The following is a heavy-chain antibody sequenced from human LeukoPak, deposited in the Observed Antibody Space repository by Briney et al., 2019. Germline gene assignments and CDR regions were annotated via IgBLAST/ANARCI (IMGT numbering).Heavy chain of an antibody. V-gene: IGHV3-73*01. CDR2: IRTKATSYDA. Sequence: GGSLRLSCAASGFTFSGSPMHWVRQASGKGLEWVGRIRTKATSYDAAYAASVKGRFTISRDNSKNTLYLQMNSLRAEDTAVYYCAKDAELNYYGSGSYIPYFDYWGQGTLVTVSS. J-gene: IGHJ4*02. CDR1: GFTFSGSP. CDR3: AKDAELNYYGSGSYIPYFDY. D-gene: IGHD3-10*01.